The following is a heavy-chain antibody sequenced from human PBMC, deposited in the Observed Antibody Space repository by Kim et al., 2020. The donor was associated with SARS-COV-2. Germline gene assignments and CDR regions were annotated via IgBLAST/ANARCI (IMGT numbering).Heavy chain of an antibody. J-gene: IGHJ4*02. V-gene: IGHV3-33*01. D-gene: IGHD3-22*01. CDR3: ARVYYDSSGYYFASSYFDN. CDR1: GFTFSSYS. Sequence: GGSLRLSCAASGFTFSSYSMHWVRQAPGKGLEWVAAIWNDGSNKYYADSVKGRFTISRDNSKNTLYLQMNSLRAEDTAVYYCARVYYDSSGYYFASSYFDNWGQSDLWTVSS. CDR2: IWNDGSNK.